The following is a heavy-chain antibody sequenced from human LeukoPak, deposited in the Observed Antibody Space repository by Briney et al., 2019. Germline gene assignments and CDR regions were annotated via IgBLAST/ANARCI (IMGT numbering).Heavy chain of an antibody. V-gene: IGHV3-23*01. CDR2: ISGSGGST. CDR3: AKDNWDSSGYYYFDY. Sequence: GGSLRLSCAASGFTFSSYAMSWVRQAPGKGLEWVSAISGSGGSTYYADSVKGRFTISRDNSKNTLYLQMNSLRAEDTAVYYCAKDNWDSSGYYYFDYWGQGTLVTVSS. D-gene: IGHD3-22*01. J-gene: IGHJ4*02. CDR1: GFTFSSYA.